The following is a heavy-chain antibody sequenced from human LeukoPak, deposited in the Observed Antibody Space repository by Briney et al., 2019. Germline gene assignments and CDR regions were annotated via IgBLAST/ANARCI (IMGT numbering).Heavy chain of an antibody. CDR1: GFTFSSYE. D-gene: IGHD5-18*01. V-gene: IGHV3-48*03. Sequence: GGSLRLSCAASGFTFSSYEMNWVRQAPGKGLERVSYISSSGSTIYYADSVKGRLTISRDNAKNSLYLQMNSLRAEDTAVYYCARAGRSYGYLPGKDLDYWGQGTLVTVSS. J-gene: IGHJ4*02. CDR3: ARAGRSYGYLPGKDLDY. CDR2: ISSSGSTI.